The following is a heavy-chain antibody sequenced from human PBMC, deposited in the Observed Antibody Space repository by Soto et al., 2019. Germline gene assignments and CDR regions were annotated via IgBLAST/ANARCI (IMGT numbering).Heavy chain of an antibody. Sequence: GRSLRLSCAASGFTFDDYAMHWVRQAPGKGLEWVSGISWNSGSIGYADSVKGRFTISRDNAKNSLYLQMNSLRAEDTALYYCAKAYPLGYCSGGSCYQYFQHWGQGTLVTVSS. V-gene: IGHV3-9*01. D-gene: IGHD2-15*01. CDR2: ISWNSGSI. J-gene: IGHJ1*01. CDR1: GFTFDDYA. CDR3: AKAYPLGYCSGGSCYQYFQH.